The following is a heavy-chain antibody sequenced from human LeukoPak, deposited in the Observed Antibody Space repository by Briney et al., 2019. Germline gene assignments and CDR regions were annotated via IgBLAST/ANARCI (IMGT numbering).Heavy chain of an antibody. CDR3: AKGSSYIVATIPHYYFDY. J-gene: IGHJ4*02. CDR1: GFTFSSYG. CDR2: ISYDGSNK. Sequence: GGSLRLSRAASGFTFSSYGMHWVRQAPGKGLEWVAVISYDGSNKYYADSVKGRFTISRDNSKNTLYLQMNSLRAEDTAVYYCAKGSSYIVATIPHYYFDYWGQGTLVTVSS. V-gene: IGHV3-30*18. D-gene: IGHD5-12*01.